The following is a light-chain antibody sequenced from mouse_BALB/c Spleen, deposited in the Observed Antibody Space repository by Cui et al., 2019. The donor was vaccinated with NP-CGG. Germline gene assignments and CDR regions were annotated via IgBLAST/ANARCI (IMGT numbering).Light chain of an antibody. CDR1: IGAVITSNY. CDR2: GTN. V-gene: IGLV1*01. Sequence: QAFVTQKSALTTSPGETVTLTCRSSIGAVITSNYANWVQEKPDHLFTGLIGGTNNRAPGVPARFSGSLIGDKAALTITGAQTEDDAKYFCALWYSNHWVFGGGTKLTVL. CDR3: ALWYSNHWV. J-gene: IGLJ1*01.